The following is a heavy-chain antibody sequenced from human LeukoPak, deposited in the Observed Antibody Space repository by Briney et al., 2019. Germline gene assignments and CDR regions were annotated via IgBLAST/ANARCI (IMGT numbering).Heavy chain of an antibody. CDR2: ISSSSSYI. V-gene: IGHV3-21*01. D-gene: IGHD6-13*01. J-gene: IGHJ4*02. CDR3: ARDHGYSSSSPLDY. Sequence: GGSLRLSCAASGFTFSSYSLNWVRQAPGKGLEWVSSISSSSSYIYYADSVKGRFTISRDNAKNSLYLQMNSLRAEDTAVYYCARDHGYSSSSPLDYWGQGTLVTVSS. CDR1: GFTFSSYS.